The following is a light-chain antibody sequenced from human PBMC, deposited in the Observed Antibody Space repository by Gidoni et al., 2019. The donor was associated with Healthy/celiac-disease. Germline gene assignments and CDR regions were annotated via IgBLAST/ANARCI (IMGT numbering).Light chain of an antibody. J-gene: IGKJ4*01. CDR1: QSVLYSSNNKNY. CDR2: WAS. CDR3: QQYYSTPLT. V-gene: IGKV4-1*01. Sequence: DIVMTQSPASLAVSLGERATINCKSSQSVLYSSNNKNYLAWYQQKPGQPPKLLIYWASTRESGVPDRFSGRGSGTDFTLTSSSLQAEDVAGYYCQQYYSTPLTFXGXTKVEIK.